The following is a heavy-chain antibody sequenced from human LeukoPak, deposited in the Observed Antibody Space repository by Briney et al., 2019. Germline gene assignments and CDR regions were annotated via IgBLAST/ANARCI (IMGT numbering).Heavy chain of an antibody. CDR2: INWNGDST. CDR3: ARVLRYCSGGNCYSGGLGYMDV. V-gene: IGHV3-20*04. CDR1: GFTFDDYG. J-gene: IGHJ6*03. D-gene: IGHD2-15*01. Sequence: AGGSLRLSCAASGFTFDDYGMSWVRQAPGKGLEWVSNINWNGDSTGYADSVKGRFTISRDNAKNSLFLQMNSLRAEDTAVYYCARVLRYCSGGNCYSGGLGYMDVWGKGTTVTISS.